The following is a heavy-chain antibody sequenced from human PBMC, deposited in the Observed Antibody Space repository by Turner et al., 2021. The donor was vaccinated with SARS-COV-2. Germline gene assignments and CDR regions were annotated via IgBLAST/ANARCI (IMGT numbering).Heavy chain of an antibody. CDR3: AGEVVVPAAILGAVYGMDV. CDR1: GGSIRRSSYY. CDR2: IYYSGST. D-gene: IGHD2-2*02. Sequence: QLQLQESGPGLVKPSETLSLTCTVSGGSIRRSSYYWGWIRQPPGKGLEWIGSIYYSGSTYYNPSLKSRVTISVDTSKNQFSLKLSSVTAADTAVYYCAGEVVVPAAILGAVYGMDVWGQGTTVTVSS. V-gene: IGHV4-39*01. J-gene: IGHJ6*02.